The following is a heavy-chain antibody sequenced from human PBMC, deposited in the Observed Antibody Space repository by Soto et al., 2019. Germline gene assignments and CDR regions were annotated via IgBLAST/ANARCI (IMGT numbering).Heavy chain of an antibody. CDR1: GFTFNTYG. J-gene: IGHJ5*02. D-gene: IGHD2-15*01. CDR2: ISGDGNHK. Sequence: PGGSLRLSCAASGFTFNTYGMHWVREAPGKGLEWVAVISGDGNHKFYADSVKGRLTISRDNSQNTLFLEMNSLRVEDTAVYFCAKETHGHGGSDHWGQGTLVTVSS. CDR3: AKETHGHGGSDH. V-gene: IGHV3-30*18.